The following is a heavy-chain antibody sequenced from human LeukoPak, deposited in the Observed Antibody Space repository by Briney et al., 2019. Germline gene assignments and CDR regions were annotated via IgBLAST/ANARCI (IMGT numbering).Heavy chain of an antibody. Sequence: TGGSLRLSCAASGFTYSSHAMHWVRQAPGRGLEWVTVISYDGSDKLYPDSEKGRFTISRDNSKNTLYLQMNSLRAEDTAVYYCARESVAGVVLLDYWGQGTLVIVSS. CDR3: ARESVAGVVLLDY. V-gene: IGHV3-30*04. J-gene: IGHJ4*02. CDR1: GFTYSSHA. D-gene: IGHD6-19*01. CDR2: ISYDGSDK.